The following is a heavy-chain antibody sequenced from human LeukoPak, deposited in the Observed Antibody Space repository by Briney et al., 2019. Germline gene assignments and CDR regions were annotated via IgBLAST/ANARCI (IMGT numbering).Heavy chain of an antibody. CDR2: ITHSGST. CDR3: ARVYNYYDSSGYYYVSAFDI. CDR1: GGSFSGYY. D-gene: IGHD3-22*01. Sequence: SETLSLTCAVYGGSFSGYYWSWIRQPPGKGLEWIGEITHSGSTNYNPSLKSRVTISVDTSKNQFSLKLSSVTAADTAVYYCARVYNYYDSSGYYYVSAFDIWGQGTMVTVSS. V-gene: IGHV4-34*01. J-gene: IGHJ3*02.